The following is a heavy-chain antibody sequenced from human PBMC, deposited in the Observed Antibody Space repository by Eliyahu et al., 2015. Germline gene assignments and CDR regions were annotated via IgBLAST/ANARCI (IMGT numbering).Heavy chain of an antibody. CDR3: ARRLKVVPGHDAFDI. CDR1: GYSFTSYW. Sequence: EVQLVQSGAEVKKPGESLKIXCKGSGYSFTSYWIGWVRQMPGKGLEWMGIIYPSDSDTRYXPSFQGQVTISADKSISTAYLQWSSLKASDTAMYFCARRLKVVPGHDAFDIWGQGTMVTVSS. J-gene: IGHJ3*02. CDR2: IYPSDSDT. V-gene: IGHV5-51*01. D-gene: IGHD2-2*01.